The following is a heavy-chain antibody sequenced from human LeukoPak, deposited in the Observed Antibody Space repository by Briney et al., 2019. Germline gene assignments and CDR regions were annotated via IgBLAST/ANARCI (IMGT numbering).Heavy chain of an antibody. CDR1: GFIFSSYA. V-gene: IGHV3-23*01. D-gene: IGHD3-22*01. CDR2: ISGSGTNT. J-gene: IGHJ4*02. Sequence: GGSLRLSCAASGFIFSSYAMSWVRQAPGKGLEWISDISGSGTNTYYADSVKGRFTISRDYSSNTLYLQMNSLRAEDTALYYCAASAYYAAAADAYWGQGTLVTVSS. CDR3: AASAYYAAAADAY.